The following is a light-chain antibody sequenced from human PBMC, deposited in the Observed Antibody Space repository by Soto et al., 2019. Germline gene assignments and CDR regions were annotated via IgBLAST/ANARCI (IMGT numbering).Light chain of an antibody. CDR3: MQALQTQYT. Sequence: DIVMTQSPLSLPVTPGEPASISCRSSQSLQHSNGYNYLDWYLQKPGQSPQLLIYLGSNRASGVPDRFSGSGSGTDFTLKISRVEAEDVGVYYCMQALQTQYTFGQGTKLEIK. V-gene: IGKV2-28*01. J-gene: IGKJ2*01. CDR1: QSLQHSNGYNY. CDR2: LGS.